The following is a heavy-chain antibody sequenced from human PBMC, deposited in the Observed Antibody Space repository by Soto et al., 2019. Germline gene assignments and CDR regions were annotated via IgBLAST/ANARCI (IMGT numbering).Heavy chain of an antibody. V-gene: IGHV1-46*01. D-gene: IGHD3-10*01. CDR3: AREGRRGLPAV. CDR1: GYTFTNYY. J-gene: IGHJ4*02. CDR2: IKCSGGET. Sequence: GASVKVSCKTSGYTFTNYYMHWVLQAPGQGLEWMGIIKCSGGETTYAQRFLGRVTISVDTSKNQSYLRLSSVTAADTAVYYCAREGRRGLPAVWGQGTLVTVSS.